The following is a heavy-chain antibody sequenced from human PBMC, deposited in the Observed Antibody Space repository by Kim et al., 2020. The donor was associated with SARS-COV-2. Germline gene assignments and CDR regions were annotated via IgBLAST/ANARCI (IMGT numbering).Heavy chain of an antibody. Sequence: GGSLRLSCAASGFTFSSYGMHWVRQAPGKGLEWVAVIWYDGSNKYYADSVKGRFTISRDNSKNTLYLQMNSLRAEDTAVYYCASTSGSYYYYYGMDVWGQGTTVTVSS. D-gene: IGHD1-26*01. V-gene: IGHV3-33*01. J-gene: IGHJ6*02. CDR3: ASTSGSYYYYYGMDV. CDR2: IWYDGSNK. CDR1: GFTFSSYG.